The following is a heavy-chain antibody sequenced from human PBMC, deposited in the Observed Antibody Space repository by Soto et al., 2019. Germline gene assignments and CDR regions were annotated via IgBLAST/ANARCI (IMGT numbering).Heavy chain of an antibody. D-gene: IGHD3-10*01. CDR1: GFIFKMYL. J-gene: IGHJ4*02. CDR2: IYNDGSYT. V-gene: IGHV3-74*01. CDR3: TRGPRPISTGTGAY. Sequence: GGSLRLSCAASGFIFKMYLMHWVRQSPGKGLVWISRIYNDGSYTDYADSVQGRFTISRDNVNDTLYLQIHNLRAEDSGLYYCTRGPRPISTGTGAYWGQGSQVT.